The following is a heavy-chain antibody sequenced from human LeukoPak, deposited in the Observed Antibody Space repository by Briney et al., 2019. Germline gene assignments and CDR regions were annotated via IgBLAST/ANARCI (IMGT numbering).Heavy chain of an antibody. D-gene: IGHD6-13*01. CDR1: GFTFSSYA. J-gene: IGHJ6*02. CDR3: AKGTGGSSSWYDWDYYYGMDV. CDR2: ISGSGGST. Sequence: PGGSLRLSCAASGFTFSSYAMSWVRQAPGKGLEWVSAISGSGGSTYYADSAKGRFTISRDNSKNTLYLQMNSLRAEDTAVYYCAKGTGGSSSWYDWDYYYGMDVWGQGTTVTVSS. V-gene: IGHV3-23*01.